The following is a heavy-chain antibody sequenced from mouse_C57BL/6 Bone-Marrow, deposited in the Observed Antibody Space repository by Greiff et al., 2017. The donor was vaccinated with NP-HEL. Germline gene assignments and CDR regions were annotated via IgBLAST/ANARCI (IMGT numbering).Heavy chain of an antibody. CDR1: GYTFTDYY. V-gene: IGHV1-19*01. J-gene: IGHJ2*01. Sequence: EVKLMESGPVLVKPGASVKMSCKASGYTFTDYYMNWVKQSHGKSLEWIGVINPYNGGTSYNQKFKGKATLTVDKSSSTAYMELNSLTSEDSAVYYCARDPLLRYYFDYWGQGTTLTVSS. CDR3: ARDPLLRYYFDY. D-gene: IGHD1-1*01. CDR2: INPYNGGT.